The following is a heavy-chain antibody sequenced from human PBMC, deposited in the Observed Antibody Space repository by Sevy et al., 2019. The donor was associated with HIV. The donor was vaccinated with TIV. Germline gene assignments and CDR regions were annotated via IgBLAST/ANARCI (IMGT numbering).Heavy chain of an antibody. V-gene: IGHV1-24*01. D-gene: IGHD3-22*01. CDR1: GYSVSDLS. Sequence: ASVKVSCKVSGYSVSDLSIHWVRQAPGKGLESMGGYDPEHGETIYAQKFQGRVTMTEDTSTDTAYMELSSLRSEDTAVYYCATSPDYYDSSRDAFDIWGQWTMVTVS. J-gene: IGHJ3*02. CDR2: YDPEHGET. CDR3: ATSPDYYDSSRDAFDI.